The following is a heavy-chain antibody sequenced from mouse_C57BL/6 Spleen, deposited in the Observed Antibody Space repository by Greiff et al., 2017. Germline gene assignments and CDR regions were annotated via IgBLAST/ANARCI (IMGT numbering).Heavy chain of an antibody. CDR1: GYTFTSSW. V-gene: IGHV1-7*01. D-gene: IGHD2-1*01. CDR2: INPGHGYT. Sequence: VQLQQSGAELAKPGASVKLSCKASGYTFTSSWMHWVKQRPGTGLEWIGYINPGHGYTNYNKKFKGKATLTADKSSSTAYMQLSSLTYEDSAVYYCARADCNDVWNYYYAMDYWGQGTSVTVSS. CDR3: ARADCNDVWNYYYAMDY. J-gene: IGHJ4*01.